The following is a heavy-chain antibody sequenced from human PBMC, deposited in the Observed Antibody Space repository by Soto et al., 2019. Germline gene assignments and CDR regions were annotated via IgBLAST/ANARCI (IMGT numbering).Heavy chain of an antibody. CDR1: GGSISSSDW. V-gene: IGHV4-4*02. Sequence: SETLSLTCAVSGGSISSSDWWTWVRQPPGKGLEWVGEIHHSGTAHYNPSLKSRVTISVDKSKNHFSLNLTSVTAADTAVYYCARVYRGSYSDSWGQGTLVTVSS. D-gene: IGHD1-26*01. CDR2: IHHSGTA. J-gene: IGHJ4*02. CDR3: ARVYRGSYSDS.